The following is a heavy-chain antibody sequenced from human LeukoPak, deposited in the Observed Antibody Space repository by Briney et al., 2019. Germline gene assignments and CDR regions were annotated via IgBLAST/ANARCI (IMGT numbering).Heavy chain of an antibody. CDR2: ISSGSTDI. CDR3: ARDGLYCTSTNCHFDH. CDR1: GFTFSTYS. J-gene: IGHJ4*02. D-gene: IGHD2-2*01. Sequence: PGGSLRLSCTASGFTFSTYSMNWVRQAPGKGLEWVSFISSGSTDIYYTDSVKGRFSVSRDNAKNSLYLQMNSLRAEDTAVYYCARDGLYCTSTNCHFDHWGQGTLVTVSS. V-gene: IGHV3-21*01.